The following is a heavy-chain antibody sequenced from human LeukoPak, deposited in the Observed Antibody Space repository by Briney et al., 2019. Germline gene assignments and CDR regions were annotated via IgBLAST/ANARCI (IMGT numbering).Heavy chain of an antibody. CDR1: EFNFFSYG. CDR3: ARVPTNSYGFGQ. CDR2: IFTDGSTT. J-gene: IGHJ4*02. D-gene: IGHD5-18*01. Sequence: PGGSLRLSCVASEFNFFSYGMQWVRQAPGKGLVWVSRIFTDGSTTSYADSVKGRFTISRDNAKNTLYLQMNSLRAEDTAVYYCARVPTNSYGFGQWGQGSLVTVSS. V-gene: IGHV3-74*01.